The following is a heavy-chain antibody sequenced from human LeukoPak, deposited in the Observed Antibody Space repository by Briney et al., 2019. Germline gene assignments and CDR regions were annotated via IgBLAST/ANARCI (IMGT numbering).Heavy chain of an antibody. V-gene: IGHV3-7*03. CDR3: ARRSLRYCSSTSCPPQYYGVAV. CDR2: IKEDGSEK. D-gene: IGHD2-2*01. Sequence: GGSLRLSCAASGFIFSSYWMSWVRQAPGKGLEWVANIKEDGSEKYYVGSVKGRFTISRDNAKNSLYLQTNSLGPEDTAVYYCARRSLRYCSSTSCPPQYYGVAVWGKGTTVTVSS. CDR1: GFIFSSYW. J-gene: IGHJ6*04.